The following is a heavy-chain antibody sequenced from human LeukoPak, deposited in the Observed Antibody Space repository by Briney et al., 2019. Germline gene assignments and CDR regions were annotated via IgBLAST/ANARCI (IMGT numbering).Heavy chain of an antibody. D-gene: IGHD6-19*01. V-gene: IGHV3-23*01. J-gene: IGHJ4*02. CDR3: AIAITVAGDFFRFDY. Sequence: GGSLRLSCAASGFTFSSYAMSWVRQAPGKGLEWVSGISGSGGNTYYADSVKGRFTISRDNSKNTLFLQMNSLRAEDTAVYYCAIAITVAGDFFRFDYWGQGALVTVSS. CDR2: ISGSGGNT. CDR1: GFTFSSYA.